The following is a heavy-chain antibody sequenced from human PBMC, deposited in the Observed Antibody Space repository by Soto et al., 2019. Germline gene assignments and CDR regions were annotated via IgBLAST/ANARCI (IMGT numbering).Heavy chain of an antibody. D-gene: IGHD1-1*01. Sequence: SETLSLTCTVSGGSISSYYWSWIRQPPGKGLEWIGYIYYSGSTNYNPSLKSRVTISVDTSKNQFSLKLSSVTAADTAVYYCARQLFSNEPEDDYWGQGTLVTVSS. V-gene: IGHV4-59*08. J-gene: IGHJ4*02. CDR3: ARQLFSNEPEDDY. CDR1: GGSISSYY. CDR2: IYYSGST.